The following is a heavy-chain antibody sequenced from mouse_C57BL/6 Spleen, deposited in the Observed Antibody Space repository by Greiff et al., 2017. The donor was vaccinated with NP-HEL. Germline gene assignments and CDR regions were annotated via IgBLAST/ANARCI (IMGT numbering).Heavy chain of an antibody. Sequence: DVQLQESGPGLVKPSQSLSLTCSVTGYSITSGYYWNWIRQFPGNKLEWMGYISYDGSNNYNPSLKNRISITRDTSKNQFFLKLNSVTTEDTATYYCARDGSGYPFAYWGQGTLVTVSA. J-gene: IGHJ3*01. V-gene: IGHV3-6*01. CDR3: ARDGSGYPFAY. CDR1: GYSITSGYY. D-gene: IGHD3-2*02. CDR2: ISYDGSN.